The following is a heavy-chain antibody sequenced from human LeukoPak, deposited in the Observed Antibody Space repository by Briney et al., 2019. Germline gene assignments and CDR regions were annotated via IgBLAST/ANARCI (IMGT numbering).Heavy chain of an antibody. CDR3: ASAEANYGGSVSDY. CDR1: GGSIGTSSYY. V-gene: IGHV4-39*01. D-gene: IGHD4-23*01. Sequence: PSETLSLTCSVSGGSIGTSSYYWGWIRQPPGKGLEWLGTIYYGGNINYNSSLKSRLTISADTSNNQLSLKLSSVTAADTAVYYCASAEANYGGSVSDYWGQGTLVTVSS. J-gene: IGHJ4*02. CDR2: IYYGGNI.